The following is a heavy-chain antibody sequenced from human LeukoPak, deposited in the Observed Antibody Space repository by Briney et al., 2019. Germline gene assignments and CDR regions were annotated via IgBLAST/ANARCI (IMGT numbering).Heavy chain of an antibody. Sequence: GGSLRLSCSGSGITFSNPWMHWVQPTSGKGAVWVLCINTDGNIMRYADSVKGRFTISRDNAKNTLYLQMNSLRVEDTAVYYCARAGGPPTAMGFDPWGQGSLVSVST. CDR1: GITFSNPW. J-gene: IGHJ5*02. V-gene: IGHV3-74*01. CDR3: ARAGGPPTAMGFDP. D-gene: IGHD2-2*01. CDR2: INTDGNIM.